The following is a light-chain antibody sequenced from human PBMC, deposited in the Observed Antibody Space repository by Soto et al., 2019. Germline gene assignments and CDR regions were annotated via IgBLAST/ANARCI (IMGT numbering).Light chain of an antibody. CDR1: SGDVGGYNY. J-gene: IGLJ2*01. CDR2: EVS. CDR3: SSYTISSTRVV. Sequence: QSALTQPASVSGSPGQSITISCTGTSGDVGGYNYVSWYQQHPGKAPKLLIYEVSHRPSGVSNRFSGSKSGNTASLTVSGLQAEDEADYYCSSYTISSTRVVFGGGTKLTVL. V-gene: IGLV2-14*01.